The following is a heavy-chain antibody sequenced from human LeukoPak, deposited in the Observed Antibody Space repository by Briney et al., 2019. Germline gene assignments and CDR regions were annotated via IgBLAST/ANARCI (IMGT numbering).Heavy chain of an antibody. J-gene: IGHJ6*03. V-gene: IGHV5-51*01. CDR1: GYSFTSYW. CDR3: ARSNSGSYGYYYMDV. Sequence: GESLKISCKGSGYSFTSYWIGWVRQMPGKGLEWMGIIYPGDSDTRYSPSFQGQVTISADKSISTAYLQWSSLKASGTAMYYCARSNSGSYGYYYMDVWGKGTTVTVSS. CDR2: IYPGDSDT. D-gene: IGHD1-26*01.